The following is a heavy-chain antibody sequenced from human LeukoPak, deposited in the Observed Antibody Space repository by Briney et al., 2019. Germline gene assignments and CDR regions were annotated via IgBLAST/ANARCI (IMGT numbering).Heavy chain of an antibody. Sequence: GGSLRLSWAASGLPVTNHYMPWVRQAPGKGLEWVSVSYSGGRTAYAASVKGRFTISRDNAKNTVYLQLSGLKVDDTAVYCCARGTSTGYYRTEAFDLWGQGTLVTVSS. CDR1: GLPVTNHY. J-gene: IGHJ3*01. V-gene: IGHV3-66*01. CDR2: SYSGGRT. D-gene: IGHD3-22*01. CDR3: ARGTSTGYYRTEAFDL.